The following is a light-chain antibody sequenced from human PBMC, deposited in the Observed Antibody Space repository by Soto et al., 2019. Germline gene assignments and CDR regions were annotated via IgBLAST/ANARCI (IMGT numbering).Light chain of an antibody. J-gene: IGKJ1*01. CDR2: GAS. V-gene: IGKV3-15*01. CDR3: QQYKNGWT. CDR1: QSVSSN. Sequence: IVITRSPATLSLSPSEISTLSCRASQSVSSNLAWYQQKPGQAPRLLIYGASTRATGIPAKFSGGGSGTEFTLTISSLQSEDFAIYYCQQYKNGWTFGQGTKVDIK.